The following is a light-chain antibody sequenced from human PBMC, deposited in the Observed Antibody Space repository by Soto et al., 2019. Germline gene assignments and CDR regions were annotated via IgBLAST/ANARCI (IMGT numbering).Light chain of an antibody. CDR1: QSVSSN. V-gene: IGKV3-15*01. Sequence: IVMTQSPATLSLSPGERATLSCRASQSVSSNLSWYQQKPGQAPRLLIYGASMRATGIPARFSGSGSGTEFTLTISSLQSEDFAVYYCQQYDTWWTFGQGTRVEIK. CDR3: QQYDTWWT. J-gene: IGKJ1*01. CDR2: GAS.